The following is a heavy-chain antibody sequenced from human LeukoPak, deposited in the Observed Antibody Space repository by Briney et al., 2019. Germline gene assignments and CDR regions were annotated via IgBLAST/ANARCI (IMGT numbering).Heavy chain of an antibody. V-gene: IGHV1-18*01. CDR2: ISAYNGNT. J-gene: IGHJ4*02. Sequence: ASVKVSCKASGYTFTCYGISWVRQAPGQGLEWMGWISAYNGNTNYAQKLQGRVTMTTDTSTSTAYMELRSLRSDDTAVYYCAREGLNYYDSSGYYLWGQGTLVTVSS. D-gene: IGHD3-22*01. CDR3: AREGLNYYDSSGYYL. CDR1: GYTFTCYG.